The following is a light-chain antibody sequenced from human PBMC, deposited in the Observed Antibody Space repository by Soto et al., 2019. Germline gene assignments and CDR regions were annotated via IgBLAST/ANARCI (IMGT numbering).Light chain of an antibody. V-gene: IGLV2-8*01. Sequence: QSVLTQPPSASGSPGQSVAISCTGTSSDVGGYNYVSWYQQYPGKAPKLIMYEVTKRPSGVPDRFSGSKSGNTASLTVSGLQAEDEADYYCCSYVGSNNYVFGTGTKLTVL. J-gene: IGLJ1*01. CDR2: EVT. CDR1: SSDVGGYNY. CDR3: CSYVGSNNYV.